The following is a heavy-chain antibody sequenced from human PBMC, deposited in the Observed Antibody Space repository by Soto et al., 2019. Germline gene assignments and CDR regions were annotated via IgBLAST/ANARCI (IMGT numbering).Heavy chain of an antibody. CDR1: DGSVSSGSYY. CDR3: ARDSLALFDS. Sequence: PSETLSLTCTVSDGSVSSGSYYWTWMRQPPGKGLEWIGYIYSSGSTLYNSSLKSRVIISADTSMNQFSLKLSSVTAADTAVYYCARDSLALFDSWGQGTLVTVSS. V-gene: IGHV4-61*01. CDR2: IYSSGST. D-gene: IGHD5-12*01. J-gene: IGHJ4*02.